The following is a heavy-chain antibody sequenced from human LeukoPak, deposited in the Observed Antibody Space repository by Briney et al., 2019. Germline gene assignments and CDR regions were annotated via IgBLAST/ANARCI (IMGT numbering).Heavy chain of an antibody. CDR3: QSRYLEWLLDY. CDR1: GGSISSSSYY. Sequence: SETLSLTCTISGGSISSSSYYWGWIRQPPGKGLEWIGSIYYSGNIYYNPSLKSRVTIFVDTSKNQFSLKLSSVTAADTAVYYCQSRYLEWLLDYWGQGTLVTVSS. V-gene: IGHV4-39*01. CDR2: IYYSGNI. D-gene: IGHD3-3*01. J-gene: IGHJ4*02.